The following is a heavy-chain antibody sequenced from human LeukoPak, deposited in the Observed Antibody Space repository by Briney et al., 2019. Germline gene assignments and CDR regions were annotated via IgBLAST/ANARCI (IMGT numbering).Heavy chain of an antibody. CDR1: GYTFTGYY. D-gene: IGHD2-2*01. Sequence: RASVKVSCKASGYTFTGYYMHWVRQAPGQGLEWMGWINPNSGGTNYAQKFQGRVTMTRDTSISTAYMELSRLRSDDTAVYYCARGRRYCSSTSCYAHYWGQGTLVTVSS. CDR3: ARGRRYCSSTSCYAHY. J-gene: IGHJ4*02. V-gene: IGHV1-2*02. CDR2: INPNSGGT.